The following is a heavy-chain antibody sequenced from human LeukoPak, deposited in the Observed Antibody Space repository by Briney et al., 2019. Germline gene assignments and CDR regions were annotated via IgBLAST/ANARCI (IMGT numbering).Heavy chain of an antibody. V-gene: IGHV1-46*01. Sequence: GASVTVSCTASGYTFTSYYMHWVRQAPGQGLAWMGIINPSGGSTSYAQKFQGRVTMTRDTSTSTVYMELSSLRSEDTAVYYCARDPTIFGVVRNWLDPWGQGTLVTVSS. J-gene: IGHJ5*02. D-gene: IGHD3-3*01. CDR1: GYTFTSYY. CDR2: INPSGGST. CDR3: ARDPTIFGVVRNWLDP.